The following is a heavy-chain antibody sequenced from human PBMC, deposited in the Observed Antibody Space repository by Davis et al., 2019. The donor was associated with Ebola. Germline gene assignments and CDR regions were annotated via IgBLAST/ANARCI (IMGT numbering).Heavy chain of an antibody. Sequence: GESLKISCKASGYRFTNYWIGWVRQMPGKGLEWMGIIYPDDSDTRYSPSFQGQVTISADKSISTAYLQWSSLKASDTAIYFCASSASQNYYYYGVDVWGKGTTVTVSS. CDR3: ASSASQNYYYYGVDV. CDR1: GYRFTNYW. CDR2: IYPDDSDT. V-gene: IGHV5-51*01. J-gene: IGHJ6*04.